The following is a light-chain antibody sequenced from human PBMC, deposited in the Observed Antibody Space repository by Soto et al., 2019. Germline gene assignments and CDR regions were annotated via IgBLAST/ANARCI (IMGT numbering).Light chain of an antibody. Sequence: DIQLTQSPSTLSASVGDRVTITCRASQSISSWLAWYQQKPGKAPKFLIYKASSLESGVPSRISGSGSGTEFSLTISSLQPDDFGSYYCLQYSSIEWTFGQGTKLEIK. CDR1: QSISSW. CDR2: KAS. CDR3: LQYSSIEWT. V-gene: IGKV1-5*03. J-gene: IGKJ1*01.